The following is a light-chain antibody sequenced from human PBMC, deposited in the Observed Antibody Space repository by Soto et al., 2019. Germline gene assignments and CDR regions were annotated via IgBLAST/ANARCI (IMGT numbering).Light chain of an antibody. V-gene: IGLV2-23*01. CDR1: SSDVGGYNL. CDR2: EGG. CDR3: CSYAGSSTWV. J-gene: IGLJ3*02. Sequence: QSALTHPASVSGSPGQSITISCTGTSSDVGGYNLVSWYQQHPGKAPKLMIYEGGKRPSGVSNRFSGSKSGNTASLTISGLQAEDEADYYCCSYAGSSTWVFGGGTKLTVL.